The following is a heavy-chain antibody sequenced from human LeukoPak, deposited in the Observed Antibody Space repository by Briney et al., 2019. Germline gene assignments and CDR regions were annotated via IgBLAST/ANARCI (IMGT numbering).Heavy chain of an antibody. CDR3: ARGLRLGELSWFDY. D-gene: IGHD3-16*02. CDR2: MNPNSGNT. CDR1: GYTFTSYD. J-gene: IGHJ4*02. Sequence: ASVTVSCKASGYTFTSYDINWVRQATGQGLEWMGWMNPNSGNTGYAQKFQGRVTITRNTSISTAYMELSSLRSEDTAVYYCARGLRLGELSWFDYWGQGTLVTVSS. V-gene: IGHV1-8*03.